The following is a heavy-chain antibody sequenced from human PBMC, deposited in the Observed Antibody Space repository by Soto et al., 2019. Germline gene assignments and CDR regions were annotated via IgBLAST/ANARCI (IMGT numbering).Heavy chain of an antibody. V-gene: IGHV1-69*12. Sequence: QVQLVQSGAEMKEPGSSVKVSCKTSGGTFSSSAISWLRQAPGQGLEWMGGIIPLFRTPDYAQKFQGRVTIAADESTSTACMELSSLRSEDTAVYYCARDNVRLQLGGNYYYSLDVWGQGTRINVSS. J-gene: IGHJ6*02. CDR1: GGTFSSSA. CDR2: IIPLFRTP. CDR3: ARDNVRLQLGGNYYYSLDV. D-gene: IGHD4-4*01.